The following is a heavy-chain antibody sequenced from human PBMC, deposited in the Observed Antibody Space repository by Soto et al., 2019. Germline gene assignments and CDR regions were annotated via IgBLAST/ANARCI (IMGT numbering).Heavy chain of an antibody. CDR3: ARDSVYGGTPPPFDY. V-gene: IGHV3-21*02. J-gene: IGHJ4*02. Sequence: EVQLVESGGGLVKPGGSLRLSCAASGFTFSSYSMNWVRQAPGKGLEWVSFISTGSSYIYYADSVKGRFTISRDNAKNSLYLQMNSLRADDTAVYYCARDSVYGGTPPPFDYWGQGTLVTVSS. D-gene: IGHD4-17*01. CDR1: GFTFSSYS. CDR2: ISTGSSYI.